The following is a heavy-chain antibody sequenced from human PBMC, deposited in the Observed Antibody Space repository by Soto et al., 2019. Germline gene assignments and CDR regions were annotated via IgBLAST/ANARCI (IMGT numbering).Heavy chain of an antibody. CDR2: ITSNGRAM. CDR3: AREASGSYSTFDS. D-gene: IGHD6-19*01. J-gene: IGHJ4*02. CDR1: GFTFSDYY. Sequence: QVQLVESGGGLVKPGGSLRLSCAASGFTFSDYYMSWIRQAPGKGLEWISYITSNGRAMSYADSVKGRFTISRDNAANSLYLQMNSLRVEDTAFYYCAREASGSYSTFDSWGQGILVTVSS. V-gene: IGHV3-11*01.